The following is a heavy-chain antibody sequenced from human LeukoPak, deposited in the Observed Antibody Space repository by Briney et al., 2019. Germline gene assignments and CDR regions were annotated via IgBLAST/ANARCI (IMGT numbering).Heavy chain of an antibody. CDR3: TTDFYADYSNYEDYYYGMDV. D-gene: IGHD4-11*01. CDR2: IKSKTDGWTT. V-gene: IGHV3-15*01. Sequence: GGSLRLSCAASGFTFSNAWMSWVRQAPGKGLEWVGRIKSKTDGWTTDYAAPVKGRFTISRDDSKNTLYLQMNSLKTEDTAVYYCTTDFYADYSNYEDYYYGMDVWGQGTTVTVSS. J-gene: IGHJ6*02. CDR1: GFTFSNAW.